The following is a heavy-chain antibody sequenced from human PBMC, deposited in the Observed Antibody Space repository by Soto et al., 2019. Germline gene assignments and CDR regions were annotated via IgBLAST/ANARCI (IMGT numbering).Heavy chain of an antibody. CDR3: VRGGYMHACDI. D-gene: IGHD6-13*01. V-gene: IGHV3-74*01. CDR1: GFTFSSYW. CDR2: MNNDGSYT. J-gene: IGHJ3*02. Sequence: PGGALRLSCAAAGFTFSSYWMYWVRQAPGKGLEWVSHMNNDGSYTIYAESVKGRFTFSRDNAKNTLYLQMNGLRAEDTAVYYCVRGGYMHACDIWGQGTMVTVSS.